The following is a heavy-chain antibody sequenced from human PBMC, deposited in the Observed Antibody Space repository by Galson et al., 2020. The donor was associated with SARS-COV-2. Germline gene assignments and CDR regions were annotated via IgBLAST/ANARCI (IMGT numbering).Heavy chain of an antibody. CDR3: ARDLYDFWSGYYTLGSYYMDV. Sequence: SETLSLTCTVSGGSISSSSYYWGWIRQPPGKGLEWIGSIYYSGSTYYNPSLKSRVTISVDTSKNQFSLKLSSVTAADTAVYYCARDLYDFWSGYYTLGSYYMDVWGKGTTVTVSS. V-gene: IGHV4-39*07. D-gene: IGHD3-3*01. J-gene: IGHJ6*03. CDR2: IYYSGST. CDR1: GGSISSSSYY.